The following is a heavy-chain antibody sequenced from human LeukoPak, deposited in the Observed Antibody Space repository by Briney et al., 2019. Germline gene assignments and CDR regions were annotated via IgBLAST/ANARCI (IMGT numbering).Heavy chain of an antibody. CDR3: ARDHYDFWSGYSGVNWFDP. D-gene: IGHD3-3*01. V-gene: IGHV3-66*02. J-gene: IGHJ5*02. CDR1: GFTVCSNY. CDR2: IYSGGST. Sequence: PGGSLRLSXAASGFTVCSNYMSWVRQAPGKGLEWLSVIYSGGSTYYADSVKGRFTISRDNSKNTLYLQMNSLRAEDTAVYYCARDHYDFWSGYSGVNWFDPWGQGTLVTVSS.